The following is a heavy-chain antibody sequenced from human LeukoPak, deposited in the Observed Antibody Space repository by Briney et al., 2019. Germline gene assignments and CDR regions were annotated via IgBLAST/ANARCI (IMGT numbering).Heavy chain of an antibody. CDR1: GFTFSSAW. Sequence: GGSLGLSCAASGFTFSSAWMSWVRQAPGKGLEWVGRIKSKTDGGTTDYAAPVKGRFTISRDDSKNTLYLQMNSLKTEDTAVYYCTTTDIVVVPFFDYWGQGTLVTVSS. CDR3: TTTDIVVVPFFDY. J-gene: IGHJ4*02. V-gene: IGHV3-15*01. CDR2: IKSKTDGGTT. D-gene: IGHD2-2*01.